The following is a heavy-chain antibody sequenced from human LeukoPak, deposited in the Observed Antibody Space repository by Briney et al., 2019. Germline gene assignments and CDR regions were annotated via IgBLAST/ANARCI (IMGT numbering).Heavy chain of an antibody. CDR3: ARSLRVRGVPDYMDV. CDR1: GFTFSSYS. Sequence: SGGSLRLSCAASGFTFSSYSMNWVRQAPGKGLEWVAFIRYDGSNKYYADSVKGRFTISRDNSKNMLYLQMNSLRAEDTAVYYCARSLRVRGVPDYMDVWGKGTTVIISS. V-gene: IGHV3-33*08. CDR2: IRYDGSNK. D-gene: IGHD3-10*02. J-gene: IGHJ6*03.